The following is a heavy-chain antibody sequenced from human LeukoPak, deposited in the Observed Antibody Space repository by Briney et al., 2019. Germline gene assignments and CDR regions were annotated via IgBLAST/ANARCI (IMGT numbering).Heavy chain of an antibody. V-gene: IGHV3-48*03. D-gene: IGHD2-21*02. CDR1: GFTFSSYE. Sequence: PGGSLRLSCAASGFTFSSYEMNWVRQAPGKGLEWVSYISSSGSTIYYADSVKGRFTISRDNAKNSLYLQMNSLRAEDTAVYYCARAVYCGGDCFLYFDYWGQGTLVTVSS. CDR3: ARAVYCGGDCFLYFDY. J-gene: IGHJ4*02. CDR2: ISSSGSTI.